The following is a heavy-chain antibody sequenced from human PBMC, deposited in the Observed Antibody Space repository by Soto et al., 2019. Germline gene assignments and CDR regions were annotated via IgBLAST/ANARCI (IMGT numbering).Heavy chain of an antibody. CDR3: ARDHDYICGSYRFQNFDY. J-gene: IGHJ4*02. D-gene: IGHD3-16*02. CDR1: GYTFTSYA. V-gene: IGHV1-3*01. CDR2: INAGNGNT. Sequence: ASVKVSCKASGYTFTSYAMHWVRQAPGQRLEWMGWINAGNGNTKYSQKFQGRVTITRDTSASTAYMELSSLRSEDTAVYYCARDHDYICGSYRFQNFDYWGQGTLVTVSS.